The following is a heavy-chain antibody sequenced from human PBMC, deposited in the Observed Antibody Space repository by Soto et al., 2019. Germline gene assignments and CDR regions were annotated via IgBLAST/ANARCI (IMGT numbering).Heavy chain of an antibody. Sequence: VQLLESGGGLVSPGGSLRLSCAASGFTFSSYAMSWVRQAPGKGLEWLAGITFRGDYTYYADSVKGRFSLSRDNSRNRLDLQMNNLKVEDTALYYCAKLSTMGVFDNWGQGTLLTVSS. V-gene: IGHV3-23*01. CDR2: ITFRGDYT. CDR1: GFTFSSYA. CDR3: AKLSTMGVFDN. J-gene: IGHJ4*02. D-gene: IGHD1-1*01.